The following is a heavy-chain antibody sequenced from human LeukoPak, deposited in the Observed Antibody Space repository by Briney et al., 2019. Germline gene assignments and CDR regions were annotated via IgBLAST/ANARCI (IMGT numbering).Heavy chain of an antibody. CDR1: GFTFRSYD. Sequence: GRSLRLSCAASGFTFRSYDMHWVRHVTGKGLEWVSAVGISGDTYYAGSVKGRFTISRENAKNSSYLHCVRGGIQVSGIDEIDYWGQGTLVTVSS. V-gene: IGHV3-13*01. D-gene: IGHD6-19*01. J-gene: IGHJ4*02. CDR3: DY. CDR2: VGISGDT.